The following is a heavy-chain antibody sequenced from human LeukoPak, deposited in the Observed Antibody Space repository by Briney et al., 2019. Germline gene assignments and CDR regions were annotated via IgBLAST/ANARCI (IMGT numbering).Heavy chain of an antibody. CDR3: VRLRRNSDRSGYYYYYDY. CDR2: ISVRSNYR. J-gene: IGHJ4*02. CDR1: GYTFSDFS. V-gene: IGHV3-21*01. D-gene: IGHD3-22*01. Sequence: TGGSLRLSCAASGYTFSDFSVNWVRQAPGKGLEWVSSISVRSNYRYYADSVRGRFTISRDDARDSLFLQMNSLRAEGTAVYFCVRLRRNSDRSGYYYYYDYWGQGTLVTVSS.